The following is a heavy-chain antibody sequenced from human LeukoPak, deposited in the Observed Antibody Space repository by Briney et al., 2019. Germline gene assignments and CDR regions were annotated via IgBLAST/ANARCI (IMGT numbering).Heavy chain of an antibody. CDR3: ARKTYCSGGRCYGENWFDP. CDR2: IFYTGNV. CDR1: GGSISGYH. D-gene: IGHD2-15*01. V-gene: IGHV4-59*08. J-gene: IGHJ5*02. Sequence: SETLSLTCTVTGGSISGYHWNWIRQSPGKGLEWLGNIFYTGNVDYNPSLQSRVTISVDTSKNEISLILSSVTAADTAVYYCARKTYCSGGRCYGENWFDPWGQGTLVTVSS.